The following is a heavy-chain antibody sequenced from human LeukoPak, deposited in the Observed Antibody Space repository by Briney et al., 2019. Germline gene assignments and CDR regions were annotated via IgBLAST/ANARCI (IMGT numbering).Heavy chain of an antibody. J-gene: IGHJ4*02. V-gene: IGHV4-4*07. CDR3: ARQIASAGTAGFDF. D-gene: IGHD6-13*01. CDR1: GGSISSYY. CDR2: IYSTGST. Sequence: LETLSLTCTVSGGSISSYYWSWIRQPAGKGLEWIGRIYSTGSTNYNPSLKSRVTMSVDTSKNQFSLRLRSVTAADTAVYYCARQIASAGTAGFDFWGQGALVTVSS.